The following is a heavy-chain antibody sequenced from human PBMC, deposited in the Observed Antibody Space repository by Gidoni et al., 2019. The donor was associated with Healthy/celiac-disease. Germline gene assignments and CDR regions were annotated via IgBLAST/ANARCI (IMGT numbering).Heavy chain of an antibody. D-gene: IGHD6-19*01. CDR1: GYSFTSYW. CDR2: IYPGDSDT. CDR3: ARPRAYSSGRVGYFDL. V-gene: IGHV5-51*01. Sequence: EVQLVQSGAEVKKPGESLKISCKGSGYSFTSYWIGWVRQMPGKGLEWMGIIYPGDSDTRYSPSFQGQVTISADKSISTAYLQWSSLKASDTAMYYCARPRAYSSGRVGYFDLWGRGTLVTVSS. J-gene: IGHJ2*01.